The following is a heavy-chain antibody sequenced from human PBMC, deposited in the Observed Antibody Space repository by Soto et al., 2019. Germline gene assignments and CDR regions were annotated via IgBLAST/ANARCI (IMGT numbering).Heavy chain of an antibody. CDR2: IYYSGST. D-gene: IGHD3-22*01. J-gene: IGHJ4*02. Sequence: SETLSLTCTVSGGSVSSGSYYWSWIRQPPGKGLEWIGYIYYSGSTNYNPSLKSRVTISVDTSKNQFSLKLSSVTAADTAVYYCARGYYYDSSGADYWGQGTLVTVSS. V-gene: IGHV4-61*01. CDR3: ARGYYYDSSGADY. CDR1: GGSVSSGSYY.